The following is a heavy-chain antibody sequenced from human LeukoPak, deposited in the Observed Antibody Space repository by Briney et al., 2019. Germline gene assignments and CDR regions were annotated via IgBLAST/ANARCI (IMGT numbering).Heavy chain of an antibody. D-gene: IGHD6-19*01. CDR2: INPSGGST. V-gene: IGHV1-46*01. CDR1: GYTFTSYY. Sequence: GASVKVSCKASGYTFTSYYMHWVRQAPGQGLEWMGIINPSGGSTSYAQKFQGRVTMTRDTSTSTVYMELSSLRSEDTAVYYCARDMAIAVAGTYFDYWGQGTLVTVSS. J-gene: IGHJ4*02. CDR3: ARDMAIAVAGTYFDY.